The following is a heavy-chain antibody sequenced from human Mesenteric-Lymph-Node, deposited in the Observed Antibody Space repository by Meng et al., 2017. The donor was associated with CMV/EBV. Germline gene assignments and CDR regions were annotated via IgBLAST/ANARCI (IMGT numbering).Heavy chain of an antibody. CDR1: GFTFSSYA. J-gene: IGHJ6*02. D-gene: IGHD6-19*01. Sequence: GESLKISCAASGFTFSSYAMSWVRQAPGKGLEWVSAISGSGGSTYYADSVKGRFTISRDNSKNTLYLQMNSLSAEDRAVYYCAKFSAGSYYYYGMDVWGRGTTVTVSS. CDR2: ISGSGGST. V-gene: IGHV3-23*01. CDR3: AKFSAGSYYYYGMDV.